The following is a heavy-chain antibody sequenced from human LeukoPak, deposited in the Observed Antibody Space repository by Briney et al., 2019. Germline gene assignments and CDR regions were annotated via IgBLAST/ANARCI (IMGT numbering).Heavy chain of an antibody. CDR3: AREDDTIADNTFDI. CDR2: VHYSGNT. CDR1: GGSISISSSY. V-gene: IGHV4-39*07. D-gene: IGHD6-13*01. Sequence: SETLSLTCTVSGGSISISSSYWGWIRQPPGKGLEWVGSVHYSGNTFYNPPLKSRVTISLDTSKNHFSLKVHSVTAADTAVYYCAREDDTIADNTFDIWGQGTVVTVSS. J-gene: IGHJ3*02.